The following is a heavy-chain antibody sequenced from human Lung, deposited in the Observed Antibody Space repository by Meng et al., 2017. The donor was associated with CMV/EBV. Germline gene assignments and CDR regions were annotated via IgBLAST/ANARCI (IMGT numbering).Heavy chain of an antibody. CDR3: ARDPYATGWAG. Sequence: QVQRQESGPGLLKPSGTLSLTCAVSGGSISISTWWSWVRQPPGKGLEWIGEIYHSGGTNYNPSLRGRVTISLDKSKNQFSLTLRSVTAADTAVYYCARDPYATGWAGWGQGTLVTVSS. CDR2: IYHSGGT. CDR1: GGSISISTW. J-gene: IGHJ4*02. V-gene: IGHV4-4*02. D-gene: IGHD6-19*01.